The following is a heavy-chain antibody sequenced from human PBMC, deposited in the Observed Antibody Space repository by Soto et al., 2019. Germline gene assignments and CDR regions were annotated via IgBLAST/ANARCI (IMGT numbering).Heavy chain of an antibody. D-gene: IGHD4-17*01. J-gene: IGHJ4*02. CDR1: GFTVSSNY. CDR2: IYSGGST. Sequence: EVQLVESGGGLVQPGGSLRLSCAASGFTVSSNYMSWVRQAPGKGLEWVSVIYSGGSTYYADSVKGRFTISRDNSKNTLYLQMNSRRAEATAVYYWARDRRDYGGYYFGYWGQGTMVTVSS. V-gene: IGHV3-66*01. CDR3: ARDRRDYGGYYFGY.